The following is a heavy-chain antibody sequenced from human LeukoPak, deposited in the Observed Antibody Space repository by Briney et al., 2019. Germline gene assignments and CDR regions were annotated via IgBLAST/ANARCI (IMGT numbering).Heavy chain of an antibody. V-gene: IGHV3-23*01. CDR2: ISGSGGST. Sequence: GGSLRLSCAASGFTFSSSAMSWVRQAPGKGLEWVSAISGSGGSTYYADSVKGRFTISRDSSKNTLYLQMNSLRAEDTAVYYCAKDDAWLRFGEWSQGTLVTVPS. CDR1: GFTFSSSA. J-gene: IGHJ4*02. D-gene: IGHD3-10*01. CDR3: AKDDAWLRFGE.